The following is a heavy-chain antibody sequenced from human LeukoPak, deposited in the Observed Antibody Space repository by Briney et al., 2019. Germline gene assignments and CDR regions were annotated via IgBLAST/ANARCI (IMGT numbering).Heavy chain of an antibody. J-gene: IGHJ3*02. CDR3: ARDATLYCSGGSCGIIPTNAFDI. V-gene: IGHV1-2*02. Sequence: GASVKVSCKASGYTFTGYYMHWVRQAPGQGLEWMGWINPNSGGTNYAQKFQGRVTMTRDTSISTAYMELSRLRSDDTAVYYCARDATLYCSGGSCGIIPTNAFDIWGQGTMVTVSS. CDR2: INPNSGGT. CDR1: GYTFTGYY. D-gene: IGHD2-15*01.